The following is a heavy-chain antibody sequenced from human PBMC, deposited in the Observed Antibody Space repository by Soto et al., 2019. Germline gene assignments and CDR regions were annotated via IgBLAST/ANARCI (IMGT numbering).Heavy chain of an antibody. CDR1: GFTVSSNY. J-gene: IGHJ6*02. CDR3: ARGGVGATAGGYYYGMDV. D-gene: IGHD1-26*01. Sequence: EVQLVESGGGLVQPGGSLRLSCAASGFTVSSNYMSWVRQAPGKGLEWVSVIYSGGSTYYADSVKGRFTISRHNSKNTLYLQMNSLRAEATAVYYCARGGVGATAGGYYYGMDVWGQGTTVTVSS. CDR2: IYSGGST. V-gene: IGHV3-53*04.